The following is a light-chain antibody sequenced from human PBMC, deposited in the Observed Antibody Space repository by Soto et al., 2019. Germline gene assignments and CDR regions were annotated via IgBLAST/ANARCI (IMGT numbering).Light chain of an antibody. CDR3: QYYKESST. V-gene: IGKV1-5*03. CDR1: QSISSW. J-gene: IGKJ1*01. Sequence: DIQMTQSPSTLSASVGDRVTITCRASQSISSWLAWYQQKPGKAPQLLIHEASSSEIGVPPRFSGSGFGTEFTLTISSLQPDDFATYYCQYYKESSTFGQGTRLEIK. CDR2: EAS.